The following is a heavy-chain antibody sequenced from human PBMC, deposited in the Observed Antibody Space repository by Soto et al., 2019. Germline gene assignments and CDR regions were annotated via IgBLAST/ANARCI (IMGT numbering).Heavy chain of an antibody. CDR1: GGSFSGYY. Sequence: PSETLSLTCALYGGSFSGYYWSWIRQPPGKGLEWIGEINHSGSTNYNPSLKSRVTISVDTSKNQYSLKVSSVTAADTAVYFCASPTESGMDVSSQGATVTVSS. J-gene: IGHJ6*02. CDR3: ASPTESGMDV. V-gene: IGHV4-34*01. CDR2: INHSGST. D-gene: IGHD1-26*01.